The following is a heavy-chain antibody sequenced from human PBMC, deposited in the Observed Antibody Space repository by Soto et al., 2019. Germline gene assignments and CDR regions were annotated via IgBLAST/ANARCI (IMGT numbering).Heavy chain of an antibody. D-gene: IGHD3-22*01. CDR3: AREKQQDSNGYYLEWFDP. Sequence: GASVKVSCKASGYTFYRYGITWVRQAPGQGLEWMGWINPSNDNTNYAQKFRGRVTMTTDASTSTAHMELRSLKSDDTAVYYCAREKQQDSNGYYLEWFDPWGQGTLVTVSS. CDR1: GYTFYRYG. CDR2: INPSNDNT. J-gene: IGHJ5*02. V-gene: IGHV1-18*01.